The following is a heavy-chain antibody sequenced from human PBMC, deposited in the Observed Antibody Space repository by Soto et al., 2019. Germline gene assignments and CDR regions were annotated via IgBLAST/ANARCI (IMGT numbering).Heavy chain of an antibody. D-gene: IGHD3-10*01. Sequence: SETLSLTCTVSGGSISSSSYYWGWIRQPPGKGLEWIGSIYYSGSTYYNPSLKSRVTISVDTSKNQFSLKLSSVTAADTAVYYCARLRLWFGELLTEDYYYYYMDVWGKGTTVTVSS. J-gene: IGHJ6*03. CDR3: ARLRLWFGELLTEDYYYYYMDV. CDR2: IYYSGST. V-gene: IGHV4-39*07. CDR1: GGSISSSSYY.